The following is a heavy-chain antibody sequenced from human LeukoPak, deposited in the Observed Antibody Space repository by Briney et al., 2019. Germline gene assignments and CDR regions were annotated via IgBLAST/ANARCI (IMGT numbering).Heavy chain of an antibody. CDR2: IYYSGST. J-gene: IGHJ4*02. Sequence: SETLSLTCTVSGGSISSSSYYWGWIRQPPGKGLEWIGSIYYSGSTYYNPSLKSRVTISVDTSKNQFSLKLSSVTAADTAVYYCARRPRITIFGVVTHFDYWGQGTLVTVSS. CDR3: ARRPRITIFGVVTHFDY. D-gene: IGHD3-3*01. CDR1: GGSISSSSYY. V-gene: IGHV4-39*01.